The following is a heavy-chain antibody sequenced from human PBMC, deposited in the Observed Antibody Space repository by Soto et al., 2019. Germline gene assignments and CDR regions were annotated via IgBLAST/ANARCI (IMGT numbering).Heavy chain of an antibody. CDR1: GFTFSSYW. CDR3: ARVPTGKYGVWNY. V-gene: IGHV3-74*01. Sequence: EEQLVESGGGLVQPGGSLRLSCAASGFTFSSYWMHWVRQAPGKGLVWVSRINPGGSITAYADSVKGRFTISRDNAKNTLYLQMNSLRGDDTAVYYCARVPTGKYGVWNYWCQGTLVTVSS. CDR2: INPGGSIT. J-gene: IGHJ4*02. D-gene: IGHD2-8*01.